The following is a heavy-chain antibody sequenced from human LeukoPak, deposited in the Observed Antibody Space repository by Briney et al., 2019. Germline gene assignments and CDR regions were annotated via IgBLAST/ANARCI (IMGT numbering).Heavy chain of an antibody. D-gene: IGHD2-15*01. Sequence: KPSETLSLTCAVYGGSFSGYYWSWIRQPPGKGLEWIGEINHSGSTNYNPSLKSRVTISVDTSKNQFSLKLTSVTAADTAVYYCASRTDEYSGGSPRQANYYFDYWGQRTLVTVSS. CDR1: GGSFSGYY. CDR3: ASRTDEYSGGSPRQANYYFDY. V-gene: IGHV4-34*01. J-gene: IGHJ4*02. CDR2: INHSGST.